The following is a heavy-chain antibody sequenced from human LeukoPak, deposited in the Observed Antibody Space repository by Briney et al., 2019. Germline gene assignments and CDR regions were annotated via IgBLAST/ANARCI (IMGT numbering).Heavy chain of an antibody. CDR1: GITFSNSA. CDR3: ARSQFTLVYAIWGFDY. J-gene: IGHJ4*02. Sequence: PGGSLRLSCVPSGITFSNSALSWVRQAPGKGLEWVSVIYSGGSTYYADSVKGRFTISRDNSKNTLYLQMNSLRAEDTAVYYCARSQFTLVYAIWGFDYWGQGTLVTVSS. D-gene: IGHD2-8*01. CDR2: IYSGGST. V-gene: IGHV3-53*01.